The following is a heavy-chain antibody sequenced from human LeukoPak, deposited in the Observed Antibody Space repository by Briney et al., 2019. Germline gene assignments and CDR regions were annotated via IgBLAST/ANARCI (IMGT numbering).Heavy chain of an antibody. Sequence: ASVKVSCKASGYTFTGYYMLWVRQAPGQGLEWMGWINPNSGGTNYAQKFQGRVTMTRDTSISTAYMELSRLRSDDTAVYYCARDWTENYYYYYMDVWGKGTMVTVSS. D-gene: IGHD3/OR15-3a*01. CDR2: INPNSGGT. CDR1: GYTFTGYY. V-gene: IGHV1-2*02. CDR3: ARDWTENYYYYYMDV. J-gene: IGHJ6*03.